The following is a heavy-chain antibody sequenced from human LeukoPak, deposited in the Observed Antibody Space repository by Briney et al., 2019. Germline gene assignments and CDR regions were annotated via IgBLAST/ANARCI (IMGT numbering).Heavy chain of an antibody. J-gene: IGHJ4*02. CDR2: INPNSGGT. D-gene: IGHD3-22*01. CDR1: GYTFTGYY. Sequence: ASVKVSCKASGYTFTGYYMHWVRQAPEQGVEGMGWINPNSGGTNYAQKFQGRVTMTRDTSTSTAYMELSRLRSDDTAVYYCARSDSSGYYLGPDYWGQGTLVTVSS. CDR3: ARSDSSGYYLGPDY. V-gene: IGHV1-2*02.